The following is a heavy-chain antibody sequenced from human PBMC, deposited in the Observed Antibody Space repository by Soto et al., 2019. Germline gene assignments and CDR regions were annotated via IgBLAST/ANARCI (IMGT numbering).Heavy chain of an antibody. CDR1: GFTFNSYG. D-gene: IGHD6-19*01. V-gene: IGHV3-33*01. Sequence: GGSLRLSSTASGFTFNSYGFNWVRQAPGKGLEWVAVIWYYGNTKYYADSVKGRFTISRDNLRSTVYLQMNSLTAEDTAVYYCARPLVAPVAGPYYYGMDVWGQGTTVTVSS. CDR2: IWYYGNTK. CDR3: ARPLVAPVAGPYYYGMDV. J-gene: IGHJ6*02.